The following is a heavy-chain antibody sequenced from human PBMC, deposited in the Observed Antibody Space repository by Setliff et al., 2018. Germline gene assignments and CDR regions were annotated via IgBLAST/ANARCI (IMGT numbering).Heavy chain of an antibody. CDR1: GFTFSGYY. Sequence: ESLRLSCAASGFTFSGYYMQWVRQAPGKRLEWIGEIIHSGSTNYNTSLKSRVTISMDTSKNQFSLKVSSVTAADTAVYYCARSFSRREKFLLDYWGQGALVTVSS. V-gene: IGHV4-34*12. J-gene: IGHJ4*02. CDR3: ARSFSRREKFLLDY. CDR2: IIHSGST.